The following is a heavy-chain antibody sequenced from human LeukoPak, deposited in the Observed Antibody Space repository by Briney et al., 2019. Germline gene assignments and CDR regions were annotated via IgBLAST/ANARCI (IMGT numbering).Heavy chain of an antibody. J-gene: IGHJ4*02. D-gene: IGHD3-22*01. CDR1: GGSINSYY. CDR3: ARDTSGYRRGSFNY. Sequence: ASETLSLTCTVSGGSINSYYWSWIRQPPGKGLEWIGYIYYSGSTNYNPSLKSRVTISLDTSNNQFSLKLSSVTAADTAVYYCARDTSGYRRGSFNYWGQGNLVTVSS. CDR2: IYYSGST. V-gene: IGHV4-59*01.